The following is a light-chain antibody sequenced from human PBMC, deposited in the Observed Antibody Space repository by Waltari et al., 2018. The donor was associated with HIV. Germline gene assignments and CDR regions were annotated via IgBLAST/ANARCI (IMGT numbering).Light chain of an antibody. Sequence: EVLMPPSPATLSVSPGERAPLSCRASPSVNSHLAWYQHKPCQAPRPLIYGASTRATGVPARFSGSGSGTEFTLTISSLQSEDFAVYYCQQYNHWPPYTFGQGTKLEIK. CDR2: GAS. CDR3: QQYNHWPPYT. J-gene: IGKJ2*01. V-gene: IGKV3-15*01. CDR1: PSVNSH.